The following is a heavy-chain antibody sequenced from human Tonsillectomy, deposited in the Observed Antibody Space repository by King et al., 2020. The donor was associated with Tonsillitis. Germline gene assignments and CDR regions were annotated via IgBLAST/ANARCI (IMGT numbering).Heavy chain of an antibody. CDR1: GFTFSSYA. J-gene: IGHJ3*02. CDR3: ARDRITMIVVANAFDI. Sequence: VQLVESGGGVVQPGRSLRLSCAASGFTFSSYAMHWVRQVPGKGLEGVAAISYDGSNIYYADSVKGRFTISRDNSNNTLYLQMNSLRAEDTAVYYCARDRITMIVVANAFDIWGQGTMVTVSS. V-gene: IGHV3-30-3*01. D-gene: IGHD3-22*01. CDR2: ISYDGSNI.